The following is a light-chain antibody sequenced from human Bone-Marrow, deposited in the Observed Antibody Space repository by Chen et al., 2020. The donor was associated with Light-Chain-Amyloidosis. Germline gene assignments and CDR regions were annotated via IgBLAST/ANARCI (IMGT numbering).Light chain of an antibody. CDR3: QQFDNLPRT. V-gene: IGKV1-33*01. CDR2: DAS. J-gene: IGKJ3*01. Sequence: GDRVTITCQASQDISSFVNWYQQTPGKAPKLLIYDASHLETGVPSRFSGSGSGTDFTFTISSLQPEDIATYYCQQFDNLPRTFGPGTKVDLK. CDR1: QDISSF.